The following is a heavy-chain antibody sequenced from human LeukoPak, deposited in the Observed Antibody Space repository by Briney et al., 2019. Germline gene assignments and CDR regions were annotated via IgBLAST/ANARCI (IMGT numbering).Heavy chain of an antibody. Sequence: SETLSLTCTVSGGSISSGGYYWSCIRQPPGKGLECIGYIYHSGSTYYNPSLKSRVTISVDRSKNQFSLKLSSVTAADTAVYYCASSVTRPGGTFDIWGQGTMVTVSS. V-gene: IGHV4-30-2*01. J-gene: IGHJ3*02. CDR2: IYHSGST. CDR3: ASSVTRPGGTFDI. D-gene: IGHD2-2*01. CDR1: GGSISSGGYY.